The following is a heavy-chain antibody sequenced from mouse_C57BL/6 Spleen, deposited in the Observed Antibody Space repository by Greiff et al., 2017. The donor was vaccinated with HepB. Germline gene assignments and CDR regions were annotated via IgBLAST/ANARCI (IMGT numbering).Heavy chain of an antibody. J-gene: IGHJ4*01. Sequence: EVHLVESGGGLVQPKGSLKLSCAASGFSFNTYAMNWVRQAPGKGLEWVARIRSKSNNYATYYADSVKDRFTISRDDSESMLYLQMNNLKTEDTAMYYCVRGGYDGYYGGAMDYWGQGTSVTVSS. CDR2: IRSKSNNYAT. D-gene: IGHD2-3*01. V-gene: IGHV10-1*01. CDR1: GFSFNTYA. CDR3: VRGGYDGYYGGAMDY.